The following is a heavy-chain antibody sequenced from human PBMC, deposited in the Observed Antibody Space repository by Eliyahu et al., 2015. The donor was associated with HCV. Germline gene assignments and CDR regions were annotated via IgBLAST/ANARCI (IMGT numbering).Heavy chain of an antibody. J-gene: IGHJ4*02. Sequence: EVHLVESGGTLVQPGGSLRVSCATSGFTFSTYWMTWVRQAPGKGAGWVARIKEDGSEKYYVDSVKGRFTISRDNAKNSLYLQMNSLRVEDTAVYYCARADYYGSGSFFFDYWGQGTLVTVSS. D-gene: IGHD3-10*01. CDR1: GFTFSTYW. CDR2: IKEDGSEK. CDR3: ARADYYGSGSFFFDY. V-gene: IGHV3-7*01.